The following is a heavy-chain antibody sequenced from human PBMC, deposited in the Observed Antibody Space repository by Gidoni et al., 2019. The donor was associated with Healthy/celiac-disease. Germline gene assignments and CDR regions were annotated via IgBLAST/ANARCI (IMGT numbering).Heavy chain of an antibody. Sequence: EVQLVESGGGLVKPGGSLRSSCAASEFTFSSFGWNWVRQAPGKGLEWVSSISSSSSYIYYADSVKGRFTISRDNAKNSLYLQMNSLRAEDTAVYYCAREYDSSGYYYGVNEFDYWGQGTLVTVSS. CDR2: ISSSSSYI. CDR1: EFTFSSFG. V-gene: IGHV3-21*01. J-gene: IGHJ4*02. CDR3: AREYDSSGYYYGVNEFDY. D-gene: IGHD3-22*01.